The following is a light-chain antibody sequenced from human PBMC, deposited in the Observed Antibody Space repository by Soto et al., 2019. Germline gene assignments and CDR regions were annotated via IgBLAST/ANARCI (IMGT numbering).Light chain of an antibody. CDR1: QSITTW. V-gene: IGKV1-5*01. CDR2: DAS. CDR3: QQYNSNSQT. Sequence: DIQMTQSPSTLSASVGDRVTISCRASQSITTWLAWYQQKPGKAPKLLIYDASTLESGVPSRFSGSGSGTEFTLTISSLQPDDFATYYCQQYNSNSQTFGGGTKVDIK. J-gene: IGKJ4*01.